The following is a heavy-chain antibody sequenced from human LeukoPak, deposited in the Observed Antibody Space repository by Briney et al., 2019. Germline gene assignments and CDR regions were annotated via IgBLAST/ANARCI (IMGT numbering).Heavy chain of an antibody. CDR1: GYTFSTYG. J-gene: IGHJ5*02. CDR2: INTNNGNT. Sequence: ASVKVSCKASGYTFSTYGLMWVRQAPGQGLEWMGWINTNNGNTNYAQKFQGRVTMTTDTSTSTGYMELRSLRSDDTAVYYCARKRCTGDCYLFDPWGRGTLVTVSS. V-gene: IGHV1-18*01. CDR3: ARKRCTGDCYLFDP. D-gene: IGHD2-21*02.